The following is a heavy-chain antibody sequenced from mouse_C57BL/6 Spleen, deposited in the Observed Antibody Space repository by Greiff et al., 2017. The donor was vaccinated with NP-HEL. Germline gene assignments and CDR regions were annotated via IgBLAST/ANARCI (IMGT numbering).Heavy chain of an antibody. Sequence: QVQLQQPGTELVKPGASVKLSCKASGYTFTSYWMHWVKQRPGQGLEWIGNINPSNGGTNYNEKFKSKATLTVDKSSSTAYMQLSSLTSEDSAVYYCAREEGSTTVVERFAYWGQGTLVTVSA. J-gene: IGHJ3*01. V-gene: IGHV1-53*01. D-gene: IGHD1-1*01. CDR1: GYTFTSYW. CDR3: AREEGSTTVVERFAY. CDR2: INPSNGGT.